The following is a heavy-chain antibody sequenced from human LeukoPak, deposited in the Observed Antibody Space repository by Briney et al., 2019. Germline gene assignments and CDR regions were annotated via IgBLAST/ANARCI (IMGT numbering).Heavy chain of an antibody. CDR1: GYSFTKYW. V-gene: IGHV5-51*01. J-gene: IGHJ4*02. Sequence: GESLKISCQGSGYSFTKYWIGWVRQMPGKGLEWMGIIYPGDSDTRYSPSFQGQVTISADKSISTAYLQWSSLKASDTAMYYCARRSDLSSSWFFDYWGQGTLVTVSS. CDR2: IYPGDSDT. CDR3: ARRSDLSSSWFFDY. D-gene: IGHD6-13*01.